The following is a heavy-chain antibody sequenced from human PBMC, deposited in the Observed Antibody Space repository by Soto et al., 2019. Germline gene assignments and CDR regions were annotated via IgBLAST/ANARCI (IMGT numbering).Heavy chain of an antibody. CDR3: ARGGDYYDSSGYFGPPTMDV. CDR1: GYSISSGYY. J-gene: IGHJ6*02. Sequence: SETLSLTCAVSGYSISSGYYWGWLRPPPGKGLEWIGSIYHSGSTYYNPSLKSRVTISVDTAKNQFSLKLSAVTAAETAVYYCARGGDYYDSSGYFGPPTMDVWGQGTTVT. V-gene: IGHV4-38-2*01. D-gene: IGHD3-22*01. CDR2: IYHSGST.